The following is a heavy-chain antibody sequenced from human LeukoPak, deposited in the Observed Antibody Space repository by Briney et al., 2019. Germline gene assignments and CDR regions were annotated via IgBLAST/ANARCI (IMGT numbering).Heavy chain of an antibody. V-gene: IGHV4-59*12. CDR3: ARELWIAAAGTMAFAY. J-gene: IGHJ4*02. CDR2: IYYSRST. D-gene: IGHD6-13*01. Sequence: PSETLSLTCTVSGGSISSYYWSWIRLPPGKGLEWIGYIYYSRSTNYNPSLKSRVTISVDTSKNQFSLNLSSVTAADTAVYYCARELWIAAAGTMAFAYWGQGTLVTVSS. CDR1: GGSISSYY.